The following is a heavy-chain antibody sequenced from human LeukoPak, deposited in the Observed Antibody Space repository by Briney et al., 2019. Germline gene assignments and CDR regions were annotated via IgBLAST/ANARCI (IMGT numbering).Heavy chain of an antibody. CDR3: ARVRITMVRGVKGYYFDY. D-gene: IGHD3-10*01. CDR2: IYYSGST. Sequence: PSETLSLTCTVSGGSISSSSYYWGWIRQPPGKGLEWIGSIYYSGSTYYNPSLKSRVTISVDTSKNQFSLKLSSVTAADTAVYYCARVRITMVRGVKGYYFDYWGQGTLVTVSS. V-gene: IGHV4-39*01. CDR1: GGSISSSSYY. J-gene: IGHJ4*02.